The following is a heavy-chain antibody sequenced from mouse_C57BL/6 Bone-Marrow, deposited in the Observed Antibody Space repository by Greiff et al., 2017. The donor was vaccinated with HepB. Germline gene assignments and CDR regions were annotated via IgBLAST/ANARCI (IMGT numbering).Heavy chain of an antibody. J-gene: IGHJ2*01. Sequence: QVQLQQPGAELVKPGASVKLSCKASGYTFTSYWMHWVKQRPGQGLEWIGMIHPNSGSTNYNEKFKSKATLTVDKSSSTAYMQLSSLTSEDSAVYYCARYAPRGRDYFDYWGQGTPLTVSS. V-gene: IGHV1-64*01. CDR1: GYTFTSYW. CDR2: IHPNSGST. D-gene: IGHD2-14*01. CDR3: ARYAPRGRDYFDY.